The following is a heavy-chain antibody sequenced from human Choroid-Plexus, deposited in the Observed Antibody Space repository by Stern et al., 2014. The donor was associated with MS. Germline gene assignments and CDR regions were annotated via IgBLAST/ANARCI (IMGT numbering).Heavy chain of an antibody. V-gene: IGHV3-30*18. Sequence: VQLGESGGGVVHPGRPLRLSCVASGFTFGSCAIHWVRQAPGKGLEGVAGVSYDGSNKYYADSVKGRFTISRDNSQNTLYMQMSSLRPEDTAVYYCAKDRHYLTYFFDHWGQGSLVTVSS. CDR1: GFTFGSCA. CDR3: AKDRHYLTYFFDH. D-gene: IGHD2/OR15-2a*01. J-gene: IGHJ5*02. CDR2: VSYDGSNK.